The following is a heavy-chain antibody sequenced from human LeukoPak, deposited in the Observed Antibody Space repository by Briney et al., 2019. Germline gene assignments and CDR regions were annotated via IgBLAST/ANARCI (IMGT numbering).Heavy chain of an antibody. CDR3: ARDHFDWLLNRAFDI. J-gene: IGHJ3*02. V-gene: IGHV4-59*12. CDR2: TYYSGST. D-gene: IGHD3-9*01. CDR1: GGSISSYY. Sequence: SETLSLTCTVSGGSISSYYWSWIRQPPGKGLEWIGYTYYSGSTNYNPSLKSRVTISVDTSKNQFSLKLSSVTAADTAVYYCARDHFDWLLNRAFDIWGQGTMVTVSS.